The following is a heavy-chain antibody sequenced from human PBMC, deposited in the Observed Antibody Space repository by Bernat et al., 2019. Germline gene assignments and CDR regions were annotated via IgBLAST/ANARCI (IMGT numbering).Heavy chain of an antibody. Sequence: EVQLLESGGGLVQPGGSLRLSCAASGFTFSSYAMSWVRQAPGKGLEWVSAISGSGGSTYYADSVKGRFTISRDNSKNSLYLQMNSLRAEDTAVYYCARVGWGDQDRLLGRASVGARKSFDYWGQGTLVTVSS. CDR1: GFTFSSYA. CDR2: ISGSGGST. D-gene: IGHD2-21*02. V-gene: IGHV3-23*01. J-gene: IGHJ4*02. CDR3: ARVGWGDQDRLLGRASVGARKSFDY.